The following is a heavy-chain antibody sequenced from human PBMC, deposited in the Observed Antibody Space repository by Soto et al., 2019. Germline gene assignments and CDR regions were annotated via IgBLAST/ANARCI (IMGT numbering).Heavy chain of an antibody. V-gene: IGHV1-69*12. J-gene: IGHJ6*02. D-gene: IGHD4-17*01. CDR1: GGIFSTYR. Sequence: QVQLVQSGAEVKKPGSSVKVSCKASGGIFSTYRFSWVRQAPGQGLEWMGGIIPMFGQAKDAQKFQGRVTITADESTSTAYMELSSLRSEDTAVYYCARDRLPNYGDWHYGMDVWGQGTTVTVSS. CDR2: IIPMFGQA. CDR3: ARDRLPNYGDWHYGMDV.